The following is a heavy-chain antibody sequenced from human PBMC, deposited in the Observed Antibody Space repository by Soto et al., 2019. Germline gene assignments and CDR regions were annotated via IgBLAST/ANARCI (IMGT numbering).Heavy chain of an antibody. V-gene: IGHV4-59*01. CDR1: GGSISYYY. CDR2: IYYSGNT. J-gene: IGHJ4*02. CDR3: VRGGYVHAFDY. Sequence: PSETQSLTCTVSGGSISYYYWGWTRQPPGKGLEWIGSIYYSGNTHYNPSLKSRVTISVDTSMNQFSLNLDSVTAVDSDVYYCVRGGYVHAFDYWGQGALVTVSS. D-gene: IGHD5-12*01.